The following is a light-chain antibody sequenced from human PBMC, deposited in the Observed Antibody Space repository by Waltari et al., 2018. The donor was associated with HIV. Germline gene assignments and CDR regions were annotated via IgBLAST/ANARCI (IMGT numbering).Light chain of an antibody. CDR2: DVS. CDR3: CSYGGSYTYV. Sequence: SPGQSVTISCTGTSSDVGGYNYVSWYQPHPGKAPKLRIYDVSKRPSGFPDRFPGSKSDHTASLTISGLQAEDEAESFCCSYGGSYTYVFGTGPKVPVL. V-gene: IGLV2-11*01. CDR1: SSDVGGYNY. J-gene: IGLJ1*01.